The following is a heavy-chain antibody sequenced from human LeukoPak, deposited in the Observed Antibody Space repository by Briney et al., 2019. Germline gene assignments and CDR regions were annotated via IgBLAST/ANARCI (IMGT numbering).Heavy chain of an antibody. CDR3: ARGRGDRWLHFGYYFDY. V-gene: IGHV4-34*01. D-gene: IGHD5-24*01. Sequence: SETLSLTCAVYGGSFSGYYWSWIRQPPGKGLEWIGEINHSGSTNYNPSLKSRVTISVDTSKNQFSLKLSSVTAADTAVYYCARGRGDRWLHFGYYFDYWGQGTLVTVSS. CDR2: INHSGST. CDR1: GGSFSGYY. J-gene: IGHJ4*02.